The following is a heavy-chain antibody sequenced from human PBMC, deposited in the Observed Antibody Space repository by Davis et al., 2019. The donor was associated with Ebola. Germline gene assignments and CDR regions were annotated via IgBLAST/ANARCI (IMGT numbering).Heavy chain of an antibody. V-gene: IGHV3-30*03. J-gene: IGHJ3*02. CDR3: ADQHRAIHTFDI. Sequence: GESLKISCAASGLTFSSYGIHWVRQAPGKGLEWVAVISYDGSNKYYAGSVKGRFTISRDSSKNTLFMQMNSLRTEDTALYYCADQHRAIHTFDIWGQVTMVTVSS. CDR2: ISYDGSNK. D-gene: IGHD2-2*01. CDR1: GLTFSSYG.